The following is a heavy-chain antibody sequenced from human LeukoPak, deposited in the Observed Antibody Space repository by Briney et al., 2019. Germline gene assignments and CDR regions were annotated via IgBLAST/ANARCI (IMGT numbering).Heavy chain of an antibody. V-gene: IGHV4-39*07. J-gene: IGHJ5*02. CDR1: GGSISSSSYY. CDR2: IYYSGST. Sequence: PSETLSLTCTVSGGSISSSSYYWGWIRQPPGKGLEWIGSIYYSGSTYYNPSLKSRVTISVDTSKNQFSLKLSSVTAADTAVYYCAREGRVGCCSSTSCSNWFDPWGQGTLVTVSS. CDR3: AREGRVGCCSSTSCSNWFDP. D-gene: IGHD2-2*01.